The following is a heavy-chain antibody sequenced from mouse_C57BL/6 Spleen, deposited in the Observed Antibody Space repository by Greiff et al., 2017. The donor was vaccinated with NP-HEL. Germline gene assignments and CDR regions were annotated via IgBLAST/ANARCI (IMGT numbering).Heavy chain of an antibody. CDR3: ASSRGQGAWFAY. Sequence: VQLKQPGTELVKPGASVKLSCKASGYTFTSYWMHWVKQRPGQGLEWIGNINPSNGGTNYNEKFKSKATLTVDKSSSTAYMQLSSLTSEDSAVYYCASSRGQGAWFAYWGQGTLVTVSA. CDR1: GYTFTSYW. D-gene: IGHD3-3*01. CDR2: INPSNGGT. V-gene: IGHV1-53*01. J-gene: IGHJ3*01.